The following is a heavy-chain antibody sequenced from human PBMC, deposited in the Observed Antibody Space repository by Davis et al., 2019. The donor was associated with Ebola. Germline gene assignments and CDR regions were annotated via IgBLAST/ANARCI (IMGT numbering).Heavy chain of an antibody. CDR2: INNSGHT. J-gene: IGHJ4*02. D-gene: IGHD4-17*01. CDR1: GGSVVSSY. Sequence: PSETLSLTCSLSGGSVVSSYWSWIRQPPGKGLEWIGYINNSGHTNYSPSLRSRVTISVDTSKNQFYLKLNSVTAADTAVYYCARDAADDYGVNFDYWGQGNLVTVSS. CDR3: ARDAADDYGVNFDY. V-gene: IGHV4-59*02.